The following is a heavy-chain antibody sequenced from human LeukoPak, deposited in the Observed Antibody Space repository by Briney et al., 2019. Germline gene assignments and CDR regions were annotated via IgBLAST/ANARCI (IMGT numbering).Heavy chain of an antibody. V-gene: IGHV3-15*01. CDR3: TTVPYNCNDVGYYYGMDV. J-gene: IGHJ6*02. D-gene: IGHD1-1*01. Sequence: GGSLRLSCAATGFTFSNAWMSWVRQAPGKGLEWVGRIKSKTDGGTTDYAAPVKGRFTISRDDSKNTLYLQMNSLKTEDTAVYYCTTVPYNCNDVGYYYGMDVWGQGTTVTVSS. CDR2: IKSKTDGGTT. CDR1: GFTFSNAW.